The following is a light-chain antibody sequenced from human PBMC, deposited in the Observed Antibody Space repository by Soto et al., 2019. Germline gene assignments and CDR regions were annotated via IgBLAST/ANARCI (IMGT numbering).Light chain of an antibody. CDR1: SSDVGSYNL. CDR2: EGS. Sequence: QSVLTQPASVSGSPGQSITISCTGTSSDVGSYNLVSWYQQHPGKAPKLMIYEGSKRPSGVPNRFSGSKSGNTASLTISGLQAEDEADSSCFSYAGSSPFRVFGTGTQVTVL. J-gene: IGLJ1*01. CDR3: FSYAGSSPFRV. V-gene: IGLV2-23*01.